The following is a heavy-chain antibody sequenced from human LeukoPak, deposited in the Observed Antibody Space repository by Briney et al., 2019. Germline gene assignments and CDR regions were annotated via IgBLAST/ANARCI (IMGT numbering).Heavy chain of an antibody. V-gene: IGHV3-23*01. CDR1: GFTFSSYA. Sequence: GGCLRLSCAASGFTFSSYAMSWVRQAPGKGLEWVSAISACGGSTYYSDSVKGRFTISRDNSKNTLYLQMNSLRAEDTAVYYCAKEGSGYAMRLEHFDYWGQGTLVTVSS. CDR3: AKEGSGYAMRLEHFDY. CDR2: ISACGGST. J-gene: IGHJ4*02. D-gene: IGHD5-12*01.